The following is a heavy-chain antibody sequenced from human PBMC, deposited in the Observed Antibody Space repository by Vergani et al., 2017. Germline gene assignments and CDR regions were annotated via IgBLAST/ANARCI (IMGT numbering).Heavy chain of an antibody. J-gene: IGHJ3*02. D-gene: IGHD3-3*01. CDR3: AIVNLSFGVFDI. V-gene: IGHV3-21*01. Sequence: EVQLVESGGGLVKPGGSLRLSCAASGFTFSSYSMNWVRQAPGKGREWVSSISSSSSYIYYADSVKGRCTISRDNAKNSLYLQMNSLRAEDTAVYYCAIVNLSFGVFDIWGQGTMVTVSS. CDR1: GFTFSSYS. CDR2: ISSSSSYI.